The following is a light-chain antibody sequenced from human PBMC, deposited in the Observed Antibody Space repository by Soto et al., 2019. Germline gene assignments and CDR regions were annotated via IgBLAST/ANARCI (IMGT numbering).Light chain of an antibody. V-gene: IGLV1-51*01. CDR3: GAWDDSLNVYV. CDR1: SSNLAYNS. Sequence: QSVLTQPPPVSAAPGQDVTISCSGSSSNLAYNSLSWYQQLPGTAPKLLIYDDNKRPSGIPARFSGSKSGTSATLGITGLETGDEADYYCGAWDDSLNVYVFGSGTKVTVL. J-gene: IGLJ1*01. CDR2: DDN.